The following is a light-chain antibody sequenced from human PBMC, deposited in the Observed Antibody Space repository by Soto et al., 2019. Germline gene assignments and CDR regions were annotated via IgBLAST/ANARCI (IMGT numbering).Light chain of an antibody. CDR3: MQALESPPT. CDR1: QSLLKRNGQNC. J-gene: IGKJ4*01. CDR2: MGF. V-gene: IGKV2-28*01. Sequence: DIVMTQSPLSLPVTPGEPDSISCRSSQSLLKRNGQNCLDWYLQKPGQSPQLLIHMGFIRASGVPDRFSGSGSGTYFTLTISRVEAEDVGVYYCMQALESPPTFGGGTKVEIK.